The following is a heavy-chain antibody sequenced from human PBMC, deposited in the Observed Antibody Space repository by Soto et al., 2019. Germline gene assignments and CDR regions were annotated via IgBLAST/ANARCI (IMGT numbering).Heavy chain of an antibody. CDR1: RFAVSNFY. V-gene: IGHV3-66*01. Sequence: GGSLSLSCAASRFAVSNFYMSWVRQAPGKGLEWVSVIYADGTTYYADSVKGRFIVSRDNSKNILYLQVSSLRAEDTAVYYCARDPFQAFSLWGRGTLVTVSS. CDR2: IYADGTT. D-gene: IGHD2-15*01. J-gene: IGHJ4*02. CDR3: ARDPFQAFSL.